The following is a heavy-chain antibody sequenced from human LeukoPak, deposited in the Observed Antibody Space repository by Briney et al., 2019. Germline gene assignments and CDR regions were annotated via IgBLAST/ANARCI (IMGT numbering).Heavy chain of an antibody. CDR1: GGSISSYY. V-gene: IGHV4-4*09. J-gene: IGHJ3*02. CDR2: IYTSGST. D-gene: IGHD1-26*01. Sequence: SETLSLTCTVSGGSISSYYWSWIRQPPGKGLEWIGYIYTSGSTNYNPSLKSRVTISVDTSKNQFSLKLSSVTAADTAVYYCARLWGPVNDTFDIWGQGTMVTVSS. CDR3: ARLWGPVNDTFDI.